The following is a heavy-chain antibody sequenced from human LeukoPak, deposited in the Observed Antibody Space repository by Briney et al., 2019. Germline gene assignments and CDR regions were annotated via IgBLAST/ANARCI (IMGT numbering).Heavy chain of an antibody. CDR1: GYSFSNYE. Sequence: GGSLRLSCAGSGYSFSNYEMNWVRQAPGRGLEWVAYIWSSGSVTHYADSVKDRFTISRDNGKNSLYLQMNSLRAEDTAVYYCAQDPREYSSYWGQGTLVTVSS. J-gene: IGHJ4*02. CDR3: AQDPREYSSY. V-gene: IGHV3-48*03. CDR2: IWSSGSVT. D-gene: IGHD6-13*01.